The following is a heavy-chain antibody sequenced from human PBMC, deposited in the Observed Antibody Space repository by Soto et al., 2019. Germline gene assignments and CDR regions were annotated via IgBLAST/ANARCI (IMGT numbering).Heavy chain of an antibody. J-gene: IGHJ6*03. V-gene: IGHV4-59*08. CDR2: IYYSGST. D-gene: IGHD2-15*01. CDR3: ARRAATRPYYYYMDV. Sequence: SETLSLTCTVSGGSISSYYWSWIRQPPGKGLEWIGYIYYSGSTNYNPSLKSRVTISVDTSKNQFSLKLSSVTAADTAVYYCARRAATRPYYYYMDVWGKGTTVTVSS. CDR1: GGSISSYY.